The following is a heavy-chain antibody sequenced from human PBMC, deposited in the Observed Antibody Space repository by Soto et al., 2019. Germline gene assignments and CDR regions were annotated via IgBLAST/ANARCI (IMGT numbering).Heavy chain of an antibody. Sequence: GASVKVSCKASGYTFTSYGISWVRQAPGQGLEWMGWISAYNGNTNYAQKLQGRVTMTTDTSTSTAYMELRSLRSDDTAVYYCARDGIYCSSTSCYPTYYYYYGMDVWGQGTTVTVS. CDR3: ARDGIYCSSTSCYPTYYYYYGMDV. CDR2: ISAYNGNT. J-gene: IGHJ6*02. V-gene: IGHV1-18*01. D-gene: IGHD2-2*01. CDR1: GYTFTSYG.